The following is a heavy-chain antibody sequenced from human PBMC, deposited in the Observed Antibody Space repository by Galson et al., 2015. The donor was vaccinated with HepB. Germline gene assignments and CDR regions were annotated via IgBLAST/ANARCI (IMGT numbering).Heavy chain of an antibody. D-gene: IGHD2-15*01. CDR3: AKDGIMVANNPYQLHF. J-gene: IGHJ4*02. Sequence: SLRLSCAASGFTFSRYAMTWVRQAPGKGLEWVSSITSSGGKTYYTDSVKGRFTISRDNSRNTVLPQLNSLRAEDTAVYYCAKDGIMVANNPYQLHFWGQGTLVSVSS. CDR1: GFTFSRYA. CDR2: ITSSGGKT. V-gene: IGHV3-23*01.